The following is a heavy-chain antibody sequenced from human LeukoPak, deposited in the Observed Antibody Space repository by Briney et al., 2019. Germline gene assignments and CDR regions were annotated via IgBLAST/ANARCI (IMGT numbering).Heavy chain of an antibody. D-gene: IGHD2-21*02. CDR3: ARDLLKILAYCGRDCYSLGDAFDI. CDR1: GFTFSSYW. Sequence: GGSLRLSCAASGFTFSSYWMHWVRQAPGKGLVWVSRINSDGSSTSYADSVKGRFTISRDNAKNTLCLQMNSLRAEDTAVYYCARDLLKILAYCGRDCYSLGDAFDIWGQGTMLTVSS. V-gene: IGHV3-74*01. CDR2: INSDGSST. J-gene: IGHJ3*02.